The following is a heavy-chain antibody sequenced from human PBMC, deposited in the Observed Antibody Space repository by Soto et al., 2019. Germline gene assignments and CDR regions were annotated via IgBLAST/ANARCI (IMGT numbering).Heavy chain of an antibody. CDR3: ARVSGYSSGWSSSPRAFDI. CDR1: GYTFTSYG. CDR2: ISAYNGNT. J-gene: IGHJ3*02. D-gene: IGHD6-19*01. Sequence: ASVKVSCKASGYTFTSYGISWVRQAPGQGLEWMGWISAYNGNTNYAQKLQGRVTMTTDTSTSTAYMELRSLRSDDTAVYYCARVSGYSSGWSSSPRAFDIWGQGTMVTVSS. V-gene: IGHV1-18*01.